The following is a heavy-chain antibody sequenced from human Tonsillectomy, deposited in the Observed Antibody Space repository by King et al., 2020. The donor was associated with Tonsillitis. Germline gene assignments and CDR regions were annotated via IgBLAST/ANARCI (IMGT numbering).Heavy chain of an antibody. CDR2: ISYDGSNK. Sequence: QLVESGGGVVQPGRSLRLSCAASGFTFSSYAMHWVRQAPGKGLEWGAVISYDGSNKYYADSVKGRFTISRDNSKNTLYLQMNSLRAEDTAVYYCAGVTVGGGYSYGSQGAFDYWGQGTLVTVSS. J-gene: IGHJ4*02. D-gene: IGHD5-18*01. CDR3: AGVTVGGGYSYGSQGAFDY. V-gene: IGHV3-30*01. CDR1: GFTFSSYA.